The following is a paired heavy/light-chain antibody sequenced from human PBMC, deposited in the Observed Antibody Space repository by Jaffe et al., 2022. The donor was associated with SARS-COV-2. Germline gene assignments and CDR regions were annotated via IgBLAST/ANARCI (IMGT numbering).Light chain of an antibody. J-gene: IGKJ3*01. V-gene: IGKV1-5*03. CDR1: QSISSW. CDR3: QQYNTYSFT. Sequence: DIQLTQSPSTLSASVGDRVTITCRASQSISSWLAWYQQKPGKAPKYLIYKASTLESGVPSRFSGSGSGTEFTLTISGLQPDDFATYYCQQYNTYSFTFGPGTKVDVK. CDR2: KAS.
Heavy chain of an antibody. Sequence: QLQLQESGPGLVKPAETLSLTCSISGGSVSSSSNFWGWIRQPPGKGLEWIGSMYYTGSFHYNPSLKSRVTISLDTSKNQFSLSLTSVTAADTAVYYCANHTSVLGRLSGFDFWGQGTLVTVSS. D-gene: IGHD5-18*01. CDR1: GGSVSSSSNF. J-gene: IGHJ4*02. V-gene: IGHV4-39*01. CDR2: MYYTGSF. CDR3: ANHTSVLGRLSGFDF.